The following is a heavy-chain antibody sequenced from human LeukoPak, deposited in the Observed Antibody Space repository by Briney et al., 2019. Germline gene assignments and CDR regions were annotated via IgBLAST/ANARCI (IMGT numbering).Heavy chain of an antibody. CDR1: GFTFSDDW. J-gene: IGHJ2*01. CDR3: ARDVRWYCSSTSCWYFDP. CDR2: INSDGCRR. D-gene: IGHD2-2*01. Sequence: GGSLRLSCAASGFTFSDDWMHWVRQAPGKGLVWGSRINSDGCRRNYEDSVKGRFTISRHNAKNTLYLQMNSLRAEDTAVYYCARDVRWYCSSTSCWYFDPWGRGTLVTVSS. V-gene: IGHV3-74*01.